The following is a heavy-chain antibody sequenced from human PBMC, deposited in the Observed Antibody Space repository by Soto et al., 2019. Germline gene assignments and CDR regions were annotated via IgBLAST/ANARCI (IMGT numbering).Heavy chain of an antibody. Sequence: AISGGSVSTYYADSVKGRFTISRDNSKNTLYLQMNSLRAEDTAIYYAVKSMIVVGVSFYYYGMDVWGQGTTVTVSS. V-gene: IGHV3-23*01. D-gene: IGHD3-22*01. CDR2: ISGGSVST. CDR3: VKSMIVVGVSFYYYGMDV. J-gene: IGHJ6*02.